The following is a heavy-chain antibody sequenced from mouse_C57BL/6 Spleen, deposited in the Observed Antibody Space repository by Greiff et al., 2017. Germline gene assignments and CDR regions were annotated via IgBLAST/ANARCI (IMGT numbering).Heavy chain of an antibody. V-gene: IGHV1-82*01. J-gene: IGHJ1*03. Sequence: QVQLQQSGPELVKPGASVKISCKASGYAFSSSWMNWVKQRPGKGLEWIGRIYPGDGDTNYNGKFKGKDTLTADKSSSTAYMQLSSLTSEDAAVYFCARWRFDGYDWYFDVWGTGTTVTVSS. D-gene: IGHD2-3*01. CDR1: GYAFSSSW. CDR2: IYPGDGDT. CDR3: ARWRFDGYDWYFDV.